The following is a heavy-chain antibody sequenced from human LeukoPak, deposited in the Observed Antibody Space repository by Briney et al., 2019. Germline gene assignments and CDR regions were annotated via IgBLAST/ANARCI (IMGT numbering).Heavy chain of an antibody. J-gene: IGHJ4*02. Sequence: SETLSLTCTVSGGSISSGDYYWSWIRQPPGKGLEWVGYIYYSGSTYYNPSLKSRVTISVDTSKNQFSLKLSSVTAADTAVYYCARVSVLLWFGVDYWGQGTLVTVSS. CDR3: ARVSVLLWFGVDY. CDR1: GGSISSGDYY. CDR2: IYYSGST. V-gene: IGHV4-30-4*01. D-gene: IGHD3-10*01.